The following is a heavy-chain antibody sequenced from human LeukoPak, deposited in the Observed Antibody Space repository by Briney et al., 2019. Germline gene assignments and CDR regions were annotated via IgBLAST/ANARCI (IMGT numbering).Heavy chain of an antibody. J-gene: IGHJ6*02. Sequence: SETLSLTCTVSGGSISSYYWSWIRQPVGKGLEWIGRIYTSGSTNYNPSLKSRVTMSVDTSKNQFSLKLSSVTAADTAVYYCARGGRYSSSWHVDYYYGMDVWGQGTTVTVSS. CDR1: GGSISSYY. CDR2: IYTSGST. V-gene: IGHV4-4*07. D-gene: IGHD6-13*01. CDR3: ARGGRYSSSWHVDYYYGMDV.